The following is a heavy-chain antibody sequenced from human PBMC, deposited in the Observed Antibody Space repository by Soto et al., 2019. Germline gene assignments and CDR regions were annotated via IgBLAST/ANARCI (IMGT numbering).Heavy chain of an antibody. CDR2: ISSTGGSYI. CDR1: GFAFSSFN. CDR3: ARDRVPLQHKTYYNYYYMDV. Sequence: EVQLVESGGGLVKPGGSLRLSCAASGFAFSSFNMNWVRQAPGKGLEWVSSISSTGGSYIYYEDSVKGRFTISRDNAKTSLYLEMTSLRAEDTAVSYYARDRVPLQHKTYYNYYYMDVWGTGTTVTVSS. D-gene: IGHD2-15*01. V-gene: IGHV3-21*01. J-gene: IGHJ6*03.